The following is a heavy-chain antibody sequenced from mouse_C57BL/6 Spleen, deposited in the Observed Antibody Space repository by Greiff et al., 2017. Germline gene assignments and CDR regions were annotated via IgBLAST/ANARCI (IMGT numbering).Heavy chain of an antibody. Sequence: QVQLKESGPGLVQPSQSLSITCTVSGFSLTSYGVHWVRQSPGKGLEWLGVIWSGGSTDNNAAFISRLSISKDNSKSQVFFKMNSLQADDTAIYYCARETTVAYWYFDVWGTGTTVTVSS. CDR1: GFSLTSYG. D-gene: IGHD1-1*01. J-gene: IGHJ1*03. V-gene: IGHV2-2*01. CDR3: ARETTVAYWYFDV. CDR2: IWSGGST.